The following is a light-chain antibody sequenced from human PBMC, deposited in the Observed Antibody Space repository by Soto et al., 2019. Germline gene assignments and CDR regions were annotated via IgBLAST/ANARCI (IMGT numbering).Light chain of an antibody. CDR3: QQSYGSSVT. Sequence: DTQMTQSPSSLSASVGDRVSITCRTSQSIGPYLNWYQHKPGKAPKLLIYGTSGLQSGVPSRFSGHVSGKDFTLTIASLQPEDFATYYCQQSYGSSVTFGQGTKVEMK. CDR1: QSIGPY. CDR2: GTS. V-gene: IGKV1-39*01. J-gene: IGKJ1*01.